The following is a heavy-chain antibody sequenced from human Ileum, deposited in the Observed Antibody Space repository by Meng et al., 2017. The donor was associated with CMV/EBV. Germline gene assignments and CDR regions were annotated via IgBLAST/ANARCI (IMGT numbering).Heavy chain of an antibody. CDR3: AGVPPGNYGLMDV. J-gene: IGHJ6*02. CDR1: GFTLSSYW. Sequence: GESLKISCAASGFTLSSYWMHWVRQAPGKGLVWVSRISYDESTTNYADSVKGRFTISRDNAKTTLFLQMKSLRAEDTAVYYCAGVPPGNYGLMDVWGQGTTVTVSS. CDR2: ISYDESTT. D-gene: IGHD4-17*01. V-gene: IGHV3-74*01.